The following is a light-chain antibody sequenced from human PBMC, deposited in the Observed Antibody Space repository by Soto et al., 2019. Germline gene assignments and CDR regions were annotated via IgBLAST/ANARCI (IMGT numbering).Light chain of an antibody. CDR2: AAF. Sequence: DIQMTQSPSSVSASVGDRVTITCRASQDIDSWLAWYQQKPGKAPKLLIYAAFSLQSGVPSRFSGSGSGTEFTFPISSLQPEDFATYCCQQGSSFPWTFGQGTKVEIK. CDR1: QDIDSW. V-gene: IGKV1-12*01. J-gene: IGKJ1*01. CDR3: QQGSSFPWT.